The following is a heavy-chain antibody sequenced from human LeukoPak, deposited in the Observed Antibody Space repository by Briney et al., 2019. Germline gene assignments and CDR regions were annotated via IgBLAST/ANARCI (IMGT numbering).Heavy chain of an antibody. CDR3: ATIVGPAAEDAFDI. Sequence: ASVKVSCKVSGYTLTELSMHWVRQAPGKGLEWMGGFDPEDGETIYAQKFQGRVTMTEDTSTDTAYMELSSLRSEDTAVYYCATIVGPAAEDAFDIWGQGTMVTVSS. D-gene: IGHD2-2*01. J-gene: IGHJ3*02. CDR1: GYTLTELS. V-gene: IGHV1-24*01. CDR2: FDPEDGET.